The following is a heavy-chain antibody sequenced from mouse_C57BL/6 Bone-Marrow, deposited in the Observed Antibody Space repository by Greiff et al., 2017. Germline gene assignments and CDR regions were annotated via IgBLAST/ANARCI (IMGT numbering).Heavy chain of an antibody. Sequence: EVKLVESGGDLVKPGGSLKLSCAASGFTFSSYGMSWVRQTPDKRLEWVANISSGGSYTYYPDSVKGRFTISRDNAKNTLYLQMSRLKSEDTAMYYCARQGIYYYGSSYDWFAYWGQGTLVTVSA. CDR3: ARQGIYYYGSSYDWFAY. V-gene: IGHV5-6*02. CDR1: GFTFSSYG. D-gene: IGHD1-1*01. J-gene: IGHJ3*01. CDR2: ISSGGSYT.